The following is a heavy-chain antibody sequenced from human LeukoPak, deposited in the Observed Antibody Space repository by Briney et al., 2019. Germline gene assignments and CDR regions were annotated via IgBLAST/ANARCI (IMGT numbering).Heavy chain of an antibody. CDR1: GFSLSTRGMC. CDR3: AREYYYDSSGLDAFDI. CDR2: IDWDDDK. Sequence: SGPALLQPPPTLTLTFTFSGFSLSTRGMCVSWIRQPPGKVLEWLPPIDWDDDKYYSTSLKTRLTISKDTSNNQVVLTMTNMDPVDTATYYCAREYYYDSSGLDAFDIWGQGTMVTVSS. D-gene: IGHD3-22*01. J-gene: IGHJ3*02. V-gene: IGHV2-70*01.